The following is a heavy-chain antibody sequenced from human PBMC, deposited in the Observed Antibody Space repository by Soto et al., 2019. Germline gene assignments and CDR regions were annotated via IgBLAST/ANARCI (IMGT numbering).Heavy chain of an antibody. J-gene: IGHJ4*02. V-gene: IGHV4-34*01. CDR1: GGSFSGYY. CDR2: INHSGST. CDR3: ASGRWLLLDY. D-gene: IGHD1-26*01. Sequence: KPSETLSLTCAVYGGSFSGYYWSWIRQPPGKGLEWIGEINHSGSTNYNPSLKSRVTISVDTSKNQFSLKLSSVTAADTAVYYCASGRWLLLDYWGQGTLVTVSS.